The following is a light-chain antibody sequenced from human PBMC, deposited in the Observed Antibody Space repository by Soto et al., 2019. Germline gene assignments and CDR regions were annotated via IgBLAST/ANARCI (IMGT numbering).Light chain of an antibody. V-gene: IGKV3-11*01. CDR1: QTMSSY. Sequence: IVLTQSPSTLSLSTGERATLSCRASQTMSSYLSWYQHKPGQAPKLLIYGASNRATGIPSRFSGSGSGTAFTITISRLEDYASAVYYCHHRYHLLTFGRGTKVEIK. J-gene: IGKJ4*01. CDR2: GAS. CDR3: HHRYHLLT.